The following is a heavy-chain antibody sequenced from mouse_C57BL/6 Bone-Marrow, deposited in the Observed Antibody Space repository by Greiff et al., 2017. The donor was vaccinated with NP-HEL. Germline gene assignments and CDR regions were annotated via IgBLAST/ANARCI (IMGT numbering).Heavy chain of an antibody. CDR3: AKVFYYHAMDY. CDR2: ISSGSSTI. J-gene: IGHJ4*01. CDR1: GFTFSDYG. V-gene: IGHV5-17*01. D-gene: IGHD2-1*01. Sequence: DVMLVESGGGLVKPGGSLKLSCAASGFTFSDYGMHWVRQAPEKGLEWVAYISSGSSTIYYADTVKGRFTISRDNAKNTLFLQMTSLRSEDTAMYYCAKVFYYHAMDYWGQGTSVTVSS.